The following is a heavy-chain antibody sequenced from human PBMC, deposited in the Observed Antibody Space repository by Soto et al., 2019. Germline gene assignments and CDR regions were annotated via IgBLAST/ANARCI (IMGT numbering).Heavy chain of an antibody. V-gene: IGHV1-18*01. Sequence: ASVKVSCKASGYSFNTYAISWVRQAPGQGLEWMGWISAYNGHTDYAQKFQGRVTMTTDTSTNTVSMELRGLTSDDTAVYYCAGGRTWGARDFDYWGQGTLVTVSS. D-gene: IGHD3-16*01. CDR1: GYSFNTYA. CDR2: ISAYNGHT. CDR3: AGGRTWGARDFDY. J-gene: IGHJ4*02.